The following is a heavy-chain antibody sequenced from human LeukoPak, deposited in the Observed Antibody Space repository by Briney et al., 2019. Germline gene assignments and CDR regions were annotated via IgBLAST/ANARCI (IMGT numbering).Heavy chain of an antibody. Sequence: SGPTLGNPTQTLTLTFTFSGISLSTSGAGVGWIRHPPGNTLESLTLIYWDDDKRYRPSLKSRLNITKKTHKNQVVLTMTNMERVDTATYYCANSTDSSLADVFDIWGQGTMVTVSS. CDR3: ANSTDSSLADVFDI. V-gene: IGHV2-5*02. J-gene: IGHJ3*02. D-gene: IGHD3-22*01. CDR2: IYWDDDK. CDR1: GISLSTSGAG.